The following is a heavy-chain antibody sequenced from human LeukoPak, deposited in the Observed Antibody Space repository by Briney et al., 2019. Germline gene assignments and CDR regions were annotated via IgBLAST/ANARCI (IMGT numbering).Heavy chain of an antibody. CDR1: GYTFTPYF. CDR3: ARAAYNDFWSEYNYFGP. J-gene: IGHJ5*02. D-gene: IGHD3-3*01. V-gene: IGHV1-46*01. CDR2: INPTGGST. Sequence: ASVKVSCKASGYTFTPYFIHWVRQAPGQGLEWMGIINPTGGSTTYAQKFQGRVTVTRDMSTSTVYMELSSLTSDDTAMYYCARAAYNDFWSEYNYFGPWGQGSLVTVSS.